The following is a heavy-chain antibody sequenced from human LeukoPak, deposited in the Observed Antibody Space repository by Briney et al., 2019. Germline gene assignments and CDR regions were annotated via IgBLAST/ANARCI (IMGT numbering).Heavy chain of an antibody. D-gene: IGHD6-13*01. Sequence: GGSLRLSCAASGFTFSSYWMHWVRQAPGKGPVWVSRINSDGTGTMYADSVKGRFTISRDNAKNTLYLQMNSLRAEDTAVYYCAKDWGYSSSQGYYFDYWGQGTLVTVSS. CDR3: AKDWGYSSSQGYYFDY. V-gene: IGHV3-74*03. J-gene: IGHJ4*02. CDR1: GFTFSSYW. CDR2: INSDGTGT.